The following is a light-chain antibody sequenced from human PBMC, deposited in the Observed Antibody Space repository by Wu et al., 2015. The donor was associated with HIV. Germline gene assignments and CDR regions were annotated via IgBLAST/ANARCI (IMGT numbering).Light chain of an antibody. CDR1: QSISSW. Sequence: DIQMTQSPSSLSASVGDRVTITCRASQSISSWLAWYQQKPGKAPKLLIYKASSLESGVPSRFSGSGPGTEFTLTISSLQPDDFATYYCQQYNSYSGTFGQGTKLEIK. CDR2: KAS. J-gene: IGKJ2*01. V-gene: IGKV1-5*03. CDR3: QQYNSYSGT.